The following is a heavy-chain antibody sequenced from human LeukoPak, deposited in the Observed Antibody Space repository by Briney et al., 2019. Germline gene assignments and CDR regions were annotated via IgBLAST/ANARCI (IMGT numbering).Heavy chain of an antibody. V-gene: IGHV1-2*02. CDR2: INPNSGGT. Sequence: GASVKVSCKASGYTFTVYYMHWVRQAPGQGLEWMGWINPNSGGTNYAQKFQGRVTMTRDTSISTAYMELSRLRSDDTAVYYCARNPLGYCSSTSCYEGDWFDPWGQGTLVTVSS. CDR1: GYTFTVYY. D-gene: IGHD2-2*03. CDR3: ARNPLGYCSSTSCYEGDWFDP. J-gene: IGHJ5*02.